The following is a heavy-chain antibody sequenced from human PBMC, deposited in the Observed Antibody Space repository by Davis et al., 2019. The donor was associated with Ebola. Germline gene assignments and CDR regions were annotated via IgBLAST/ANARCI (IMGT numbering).Heavy chain of an antibody. CDR2: ISGSGYT. J-gene: IGHJ6*02. CDR3: AKVGYYFGSGGYYGMDV. D-gene: IGHD3-10*01. Sequence: GESLKISCAASGFTFSSYAMSWVRQAPGKGLECVSVISGSGYTYYAGSVKGRFTISRDNSKNTVHLQMNSLRAEDTALYYCAKVGYYFGSGGYYGMDVWGQGTTVTVSS. CDR1: GFTFSSYA. V-gene: IGHV3-23*01.